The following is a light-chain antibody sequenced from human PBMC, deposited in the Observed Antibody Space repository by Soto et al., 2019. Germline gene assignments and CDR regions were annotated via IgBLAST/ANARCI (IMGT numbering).Light chain of an antibody. CDR1: QDLTNY. Sequence: DIQMTQSPSSLSASVGDRVTITCQASQDLTNYLNWYQQKPGEAPKLLIFDASHLETGVPSRFSGRGSGTDFIFTIDSLQPEDIATYYCQQYDNLPYTFGQGTKVEIK. CDR2: DAS. V-gene: IGKV1-33*01. CDR3: QQYDNLPYT. J-gene: IGKJ2*01.